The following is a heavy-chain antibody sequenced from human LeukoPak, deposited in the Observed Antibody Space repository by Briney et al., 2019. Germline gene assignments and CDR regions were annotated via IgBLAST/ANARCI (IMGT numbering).Heavy chain of an antibody. CDR1: GFTFISYP. D-gene: IGHD5-18*01. V-gene: IGHV3-23*01. CDR3: AKDGFISYGYVDDAFDI. CDR2: ISGSVDRT. Sequence: GGSLRLSCVASGFTFISYPMTWVRQAPGKGLEWVSTISGSVDRTYYADSVKGRFTISRDNSKNTLYLQMNSLRAEDTAVYYCAKDGFISYGYVDDAFDIWGQGTMVTVSS. J-gene: IGHJ3*02.